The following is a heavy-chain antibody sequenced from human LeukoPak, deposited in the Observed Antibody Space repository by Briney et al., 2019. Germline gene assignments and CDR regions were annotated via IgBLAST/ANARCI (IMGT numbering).Heavy chain of an antibody. CDR2: AYYSGAT. CDR1: GDSINNYY. J-gene: IGHJ4*02. CDR3: ARGDRYYFDY. V-gene: IGHV4-59*01. Sequence: PSETLSLTCTVSGDSINNYYWSWIRQPPGKGLEWIGYAYYSGATNYNPSLKSRVTISLDTSNNQFSLKLSSVTAADTAVYYCARGDRYYFDYGGQGTLASASS.